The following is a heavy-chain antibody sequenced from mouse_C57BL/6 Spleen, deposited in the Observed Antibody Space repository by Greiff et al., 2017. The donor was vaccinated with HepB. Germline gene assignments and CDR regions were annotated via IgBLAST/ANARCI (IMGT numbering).Heavy chain of an antibody. J-gene: IGHJ2*01. CDR3: AREGDYYGSSGFDY. CDR2: ISYDGSN. D-gene: IGHD1-1*01. V-gene: IGHV3-6*01. Sequence: ESGPGLVKPSQSLSLTCSVTGYSITSGYYWNWIRQFPGNKLEWMGYISYDGSNNYNPSLKNRISITRDTSKNQFFLKLNSVTTEDTATYYCAREGDYYGSSGFDYWGQGTTLTVSS. CDR1: GYSITSGYY.